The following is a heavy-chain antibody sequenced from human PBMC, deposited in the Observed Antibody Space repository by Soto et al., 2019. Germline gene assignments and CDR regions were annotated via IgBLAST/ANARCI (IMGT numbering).Heavy chain of an antibody. CDR1: GFTFSSYA. Sequence: EVQLLESGGGLVQPGGSLRLSCAASGFTFSSYAMSWVRQAPGKGLEWVSSTSGSGGNAYYADSVKGRFSISRDNSKNTLRLQMNSLRADDTAVYYCAKDGASGSYPPYYYFGMDVWGQGTTVTVSS. D-gene: IGHD1-26*01. CDR3: AKDGASGSYPPYYYFGMDV. J-gene: IGHJ6*02. CDR2: TSGSGGNA. V-gene: IGHV3-23*01.